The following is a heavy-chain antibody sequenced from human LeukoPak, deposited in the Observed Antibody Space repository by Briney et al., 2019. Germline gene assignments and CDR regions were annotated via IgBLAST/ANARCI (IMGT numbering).Heavy chain of an antibody. CDR2: IYYSGST. Sequence: SETLSLTCTVSGGSISSGGYYWSWIRQHPGKGLEWIGYIYYSGSTYYNPSLKSRVTISIDTSKNQFSLQLSSVTAADTAVYYCASTINFGDYVNWYFDLWGRGTLVTVSS. V-gene: IGHV4-31*03. CDR3: ASTINFGDYVNWYFDL. CDR1: GGSISSGGYY. D-gene: IGHD4-17*01. J-gene: IGHJ2*01.